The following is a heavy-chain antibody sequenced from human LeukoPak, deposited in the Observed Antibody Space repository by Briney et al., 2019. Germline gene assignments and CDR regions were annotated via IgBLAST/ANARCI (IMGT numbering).Heavy chain of an antibody. CDR3: ARMVVAAGYYYYGMDV. J-gene: IGHJ6*02. V-gene: IGHV1-69*04. Sequence: AASVKVSCKASEGTFSSYAISGGRQAPGQGLDWWGRIIPIFGIANYAQKFQGRVTITADKSTSTAYMELSSLRSEDTAVYYCARMVVAAGYYYYGMDVWGQGTTVTVSS. CDR2: IIPIFGIA. CDR1: EGTFSSYA. D-gene: IGHD2-15*01.